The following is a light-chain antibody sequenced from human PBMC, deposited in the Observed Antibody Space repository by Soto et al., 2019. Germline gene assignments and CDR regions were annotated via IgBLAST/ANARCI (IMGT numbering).Light chain of an antibody. CDR1: QSVSSY. V-gene: IGKV3-11*01. CDR3: QQRSNWPPT. CDR2: DAS. Sequence: EIVLTQSPATLSLSPGERATLSCRASQSVSSYLAWYQHKPGQAPRLLIYDASNRATGIPARFSGSGSGTDFTLTISSLEPEDFAVYYCQQRSNWPPTFGPGTKLEIK. J-gene: IGKJ2*01.